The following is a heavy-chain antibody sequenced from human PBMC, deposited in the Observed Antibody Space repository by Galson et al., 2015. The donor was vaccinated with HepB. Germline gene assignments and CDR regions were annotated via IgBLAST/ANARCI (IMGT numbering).Heavy chain of an antibody. D-gene: IGHD2-21*02. CDR2: ISGSGGST. CDR3: AKVGVVVTAIPPEPLATGLGY. Sequence: SLRLSCAASGFTFSSYAMSWVRQAPGKGLEWVSAISGSGGSTYYADSVKGRFTISRDNSKNTLYLQMNSLRAEDTAVYYCAKVGVVVTAIPPEPLATGLGYWGQGTLVTVSS. J-gene: IGHJ4*02. V-gene: IGHV3-23*01. CDR1: GFTFSSYA.